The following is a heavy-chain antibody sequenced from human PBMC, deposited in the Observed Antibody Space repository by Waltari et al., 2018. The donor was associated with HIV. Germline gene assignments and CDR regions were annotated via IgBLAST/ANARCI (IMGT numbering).Heavy chain of an antibody. Sequence: EVQLVESGGGLVQPGGSLRLSCAAPGFTFSRSWLRWVCQAPGKGREWVANIKQDGSEKYYVDSVKGRFTISRDNAKNSLYLQMNSLRAEDTAVYYCARVYGDYVAGFDYWGQGTLVTVSS. CDR2: IKQDGSEK. CDR3: ARVYGDYVAGFDY. J-gene: IGHJ4*02. D-gene: IGHD4-17*01. CDR1: GFTFSRSW. V-gene: IGHV3-7*03.